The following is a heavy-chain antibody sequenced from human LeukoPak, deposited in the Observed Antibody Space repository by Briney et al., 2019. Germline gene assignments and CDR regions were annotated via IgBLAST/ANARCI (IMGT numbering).Heavy chain of an antibody. V-gene: IGHV1-8*01. Sequence: ASVKVSCKASGYTFTSYIINWGRQAPGQGLEWMGWMNPNSGNTGYAQKFQGRVTMTRNTSISTAYMELSSLRSEDTAVYYCARGRYSGYDYGVDYWGQGTLVTVSS. CDR3: ARGRYSGYDYGVDY. J-gene: IGHJ4*02. CDR2: MNPNSGNT. CDR1: GYTFTSYI. D-gene: IGHD5-12*01.